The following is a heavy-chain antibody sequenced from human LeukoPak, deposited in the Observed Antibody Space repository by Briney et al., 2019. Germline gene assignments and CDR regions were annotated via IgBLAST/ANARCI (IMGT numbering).Heavy chain of an antibody. CDR2: IYHSGST. D-gene: IGHD3-16*02. J-gene: IGHJ4*02. Sequence: PSQTLSLTCAVSGGSISSGGYSWSWIRQPPGKGLEWIGYIYHSGSTYYNPSLKSRVTISVDRSKNQFSLKLSSVTAADTAVYYCARSGSQYYDYVWGSYRSLHFDYWGQGTLVTVSS. CDR1: GGSISSGGYS. V-gene: IGHV4-30-2*02. CDR3: ARSGSQYYDYVWGSYRSLHFDY.